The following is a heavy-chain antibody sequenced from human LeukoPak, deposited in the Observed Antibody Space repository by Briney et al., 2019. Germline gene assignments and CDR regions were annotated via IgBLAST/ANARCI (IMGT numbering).Heavy chain of an antibody. CDR3: ARDDYYDSSADVGY. D-gene: IGHD3-22*01. CDR2: ISSSGSTI. CDR1: GFTFSSYE. J-gene: IGHJ4*02. Sequence: GGSLRLSCAASGFTFSSYEMNWVRQAPGKGLEWVSYISSSGSTIYYADSVKGRFTISRDNAKNSLYLQMNSLRAEDAAVYCCARDDYYDSSADVGYWGQGTLVTVSS. V-gene: IGHV3-48*03.